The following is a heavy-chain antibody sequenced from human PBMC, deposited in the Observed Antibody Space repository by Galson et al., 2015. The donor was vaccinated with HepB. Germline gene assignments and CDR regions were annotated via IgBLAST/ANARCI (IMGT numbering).Heavy chain of an antibody. CDR3: ARHYGRWLQYVTLDY. Sequence: LSLTCTVSGGSIRSSSYYWGWIRQPPGKGLEWIGSIYYSGITYYNPSLKSRVTISVDTSKNQFSLNLSSVTAADTAVYYCARHYGRWLQYVTLDYWGQGTLVTVSS. J-gene: IGHJ4*02. V-gene: IGHV4-39*01. CDR1: GGSIRSSSYY. D-gene: IGHD5-24*01. CDR2: IYYSGIT.